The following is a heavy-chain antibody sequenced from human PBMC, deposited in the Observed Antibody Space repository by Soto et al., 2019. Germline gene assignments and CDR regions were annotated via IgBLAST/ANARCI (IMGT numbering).Heavy chain of an antibody. CDR2: ISYDGSNK. D-gene: IGHD6-19*01. CDR3: EKYGIEWMVRDYYYGMDV. V-gene: IGHV3-30*18. CDR1: GFTFSSYG. Sequence: GVSLRLSCAASGFTFSSYGMHWVRQAPGKGLEWVAVISYDGSNKYYADSVKGRFTISRDNSKNTLYPQMNSLRAEDTAVYYCEKYGIEWMVRDYYYGMDVWGQRTTVTVSS. J-gene: IGHJ6*02.